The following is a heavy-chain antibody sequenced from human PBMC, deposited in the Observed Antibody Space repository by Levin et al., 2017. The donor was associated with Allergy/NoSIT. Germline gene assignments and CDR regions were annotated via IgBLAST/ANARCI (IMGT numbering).Heavy chain of an antibody. CDR2: INPDTGNP. Sequence: ASVKVSCRTSGYTFTNYAIHWVRQAPGQGLEWMGWINPDTGNPTYAQGFTGRFVFSLDTSVSAAYLQLSGLKTADTAIYYCARFGTNGWEGPFDSWGQGTLVTVSS. CDR3: ARFGTNGWEGPFDS. CDR1: GYTFTNYA. J-gene: IGHJ4*02. V-gene: IGHV7-4-1*02. D-gene: IGHD2-8*01.